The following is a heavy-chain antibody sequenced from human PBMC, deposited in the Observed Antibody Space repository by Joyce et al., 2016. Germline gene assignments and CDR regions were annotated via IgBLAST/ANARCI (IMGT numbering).Heavy chain of an antibody. D-gene: IGHD1-7*01. V-gene: IGHV4-34*01. J-gene: IGHJ4*02. CDR1: GGSFSGYY. Sequence: QVQLQQWGAGLLKPSETLSLTCGVYGGSFSGYYWSWVRQPPGKGLEWIAESNNSGSINYNPSLKSRVTMSVDPSKNKVSLNLTSVIAADTAVYYCARGYRTWGQGTLVTVSS. CDR2: SNNSGSI. CDR3: ARGYRT.